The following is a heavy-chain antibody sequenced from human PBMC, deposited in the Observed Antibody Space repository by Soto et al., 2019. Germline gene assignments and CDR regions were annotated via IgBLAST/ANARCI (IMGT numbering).Heavy chain of an antibody. CDR2: VYYTGST. CDR3: VRTARQGAVAPHWFDR. J-gene: IGHJ5*02. V-gene: IGHV4-30-4*01. CDR1: GASIRSTDHY. D-gene: IGHD2-21*02. Sequence: PSETLSLTCTVSGASIRSTDHYWSWIRQAPGKGLEWIGYVYYTGSTYYNPSLMSRLTISVDTSKNQFSLKLTSVTAAETAVYYCVRTARQGAVAPHWFDRWGQGTQVTVS.